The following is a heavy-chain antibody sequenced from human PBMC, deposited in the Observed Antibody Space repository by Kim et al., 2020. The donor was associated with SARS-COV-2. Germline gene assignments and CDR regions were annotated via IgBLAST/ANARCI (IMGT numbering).Heavy chain of an antibody. V-gene: IGHV1-69*13. D-gene: IGHD6-19*01. J-gene: IGHJ6*02. Sequence: SVKVSCKASGGTFSSYAISWVRQAPGQGLEWMGGIIPIFGTANYAQKFQGRVTITADESTSTAYMELSSLRSEDTAVYYCARATGIAVAGNYYYYGMDVWGQGTTVTVSS. CDR3: ARATGIAVAGNYYYYGMDV. CDR2: IIPIFGTA. CDR1: GGTFSSYA.